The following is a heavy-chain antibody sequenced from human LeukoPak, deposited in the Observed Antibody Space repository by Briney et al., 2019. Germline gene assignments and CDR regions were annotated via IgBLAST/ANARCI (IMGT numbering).Heavy chain of an antibody. CDR1: GFTVSSNS. CDR2: IKQDGSEK. CDR3: ARGHWLDSFDY. D-gene: IGHD6-19*01. V-gene: IGHV3-7*01. J-gene: IGHJ4*02. Sequence: PGGSLRLSCTASGFTVSSNSMSWVRQAPGKGLEWVANIKQDGSEKYYVDSVKDRFTISRDNANNSLYLQMNSLRAEDTAVYYCARGHWLDSFDYWGQGTLVTVSS.